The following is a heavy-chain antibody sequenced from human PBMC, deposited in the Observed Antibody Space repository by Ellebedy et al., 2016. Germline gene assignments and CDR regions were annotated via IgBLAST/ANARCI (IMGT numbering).Heavy chain of an antibody. V-gene: IGHV4-30-2*01. Sequence: SETLSLTCAVSGGSISSGGYSWSWIRRPPGKGLEWIGYIYHTGSTYYSPSLKSRVTISVDRSKSQFSLKLNSVTAADTAVYYCARGGLYCSGGSCYPNWFDPWGQGTLVTVSS. J-gene: IGHJ5*02. CDR3: ARGGLYCSGGSCYPNWFDP. D-gene: IGHD2-15*01. CDR1: GGSISSGGYS. CDR2: IYHTGST.